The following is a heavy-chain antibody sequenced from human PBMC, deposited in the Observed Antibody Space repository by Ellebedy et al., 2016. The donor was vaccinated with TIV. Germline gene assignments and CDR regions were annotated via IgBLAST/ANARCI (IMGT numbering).Heavy chain of an antibody. CDR1: GFTLSNYA. V-gene: IGHV3-23*01. CDR2: ISGSVASI. Sequence: PGGSLRLSCAASGFTLSNYAMTWVRQAPGKGLEGVSIISGSVASIYYADSVKGRFTMSRDVSKNTLYLKMDSLRAEETAVYKCGKGSIGAATSCLNDWGQGTLVTVSS. J-gene: IGHJ4*02. CDR3: GKGSIGAATSCLND. D-gene: IGHD6-13*01.